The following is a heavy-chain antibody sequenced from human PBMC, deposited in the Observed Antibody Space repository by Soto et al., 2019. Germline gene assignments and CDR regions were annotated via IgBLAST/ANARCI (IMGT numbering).Heavy chain of an antibody. CDR3: ARMYSSGSGWFHP. V-gene: IGHV4-31*03. Sequence: LQESGPGLVKPSHTLSLTCFVSGYSISAGGYYWSWIRHHPGKGLEWIGSFYSSGSIIYNPSLRSRVSISGDTSSNQFSMSLTSVTAADTARYYCARMYSSGSGWFHPWGQGTLVTVSS. D-gene: IGHD6-19*01. CDR2: FYSSGSI. CDR1: GYSISAGGYY. J-gene: IGHJ5*02.